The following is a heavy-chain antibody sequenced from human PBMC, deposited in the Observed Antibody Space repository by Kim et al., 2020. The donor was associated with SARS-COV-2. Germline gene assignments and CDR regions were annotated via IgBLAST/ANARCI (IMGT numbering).Heavy chain of an antibody. CDR1: GGSISPYY. CDR3: ARRGYADV. Sequence: SETLSLNCTISGGSISPYYWSWIRQPPGKRLEWIGNIHSSGSTSYNPSLKSRVTILVDTSKNQFSLKLSSVTAADTAVYYCARRGYADVWGQGTMVTVSS. V-gene: IGHV4-59*13. J-gene: IGHJ6*02. CDR2: IHSSGST. D-gene: IGHD3-10*01.